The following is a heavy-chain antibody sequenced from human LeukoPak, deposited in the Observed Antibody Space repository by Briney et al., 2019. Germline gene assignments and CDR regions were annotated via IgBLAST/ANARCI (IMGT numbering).Heavy chain of an antibody. CDR1: GGSISSGSYY. V-gene: IGHV4-61*02. CDR3: ARAAGAAGGQYFDY. J-gene: IGHJ4*02. Sequence: SETLSLTCTVSGGSISSGSYYWSWIRQPAGQGLEWIGRIYTNGDTNYKPSLKSRVTMSVDTSKNQLSLKLRPVTAAGTAMYYCARAAGAAGGQYFDYWGQGALVTVTS. D-gene: IGHD6-13*01. CDR2: IYTNGDT.